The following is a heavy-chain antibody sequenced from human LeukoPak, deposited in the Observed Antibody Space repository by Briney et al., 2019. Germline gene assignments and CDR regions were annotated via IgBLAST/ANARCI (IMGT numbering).Heavy chain of an antibody. J-gene: IGHJ6*03. CDR3: ASTPYCSSTSCYLHYYYYMDV. V-gene: IGHV1-46*01. CDR1: GYTFTSYY. Sequence: ASVKVSCKASGYTFTSYYMHWVRQAPGQGLEWMGIINPSGGSTSYAQKFQGRVTMTRDMSTSTVYMELGSLRSEDTAVYYCASTPYCSSTSCYLHYYYYMDVWGKGTTVTVSS. CDR2: INPSGGST. D-gene: IGHD2-2*01.